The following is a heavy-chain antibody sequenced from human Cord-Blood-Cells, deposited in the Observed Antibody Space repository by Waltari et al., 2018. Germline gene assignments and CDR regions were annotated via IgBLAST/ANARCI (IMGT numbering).Heavy chain of an antibody. D-gene: IGHD1-1*01. CDR2: ISYDGSNK. CDR1: GFTFSSYA. Sequence: QVQLVESGGGVVQPGRSLRLSCAASGFTFSSYAMHWVRQAPGKGREWVAVISYDGSNKYYADSVKGRFTISRDNSKNTLYLQMNSLRAEDTAVYYCARGNWIFDYWGQGTLVTVSS. CDR3: ARGNWIFDY. V-gene: IGHV3-30-3*01. J-gene: IGHJ4*02.